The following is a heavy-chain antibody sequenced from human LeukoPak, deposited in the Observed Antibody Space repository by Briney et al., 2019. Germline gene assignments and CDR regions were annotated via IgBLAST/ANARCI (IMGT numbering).Heavy chain of an antibody. CDR2: FDPEDGET. J-gene: IGHJ3*02. CDR3: ARYYDGSDSNDAFDI. CDR1: GYTLTELS. V-gene: IGHV1-24*01. D-gene: IGHD3-22*01. Sequence: ASVKVSCKVSGYTLTELSMHWVRQAPGKGLEWMGGFDPEDGETIYAQKFQGRVTMTEDTSTDTAYMELSSLRSEDTAVYYCARYYDGSDSNDAFDIWGQGTTVTVSS.